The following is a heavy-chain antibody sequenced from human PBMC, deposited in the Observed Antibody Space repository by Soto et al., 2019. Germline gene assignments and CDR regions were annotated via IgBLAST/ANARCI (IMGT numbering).Heavy chain of an antibody. Sequence: PSETLSLASTVSGDSINNYYWIWMRLPAGKGLEWIGRIYSNGNTYYNPSLKSRASMSVDTSKNQFSLILKTVTAADTAVYYCARGGAVATTAHFDHWGQGTLVTVSS. CDR2: IYSNGNT. CDR1: GDSINNYY. D-gene: IGHD5-12*01. V-gene: IGHV4-4*07. J-gene: IGHJ4*02. CDR3: ARGGAVATTAHFDH.